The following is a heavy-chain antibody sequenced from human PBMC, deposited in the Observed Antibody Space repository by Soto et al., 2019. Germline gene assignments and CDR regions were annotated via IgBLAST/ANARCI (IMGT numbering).Heavy chain of an antibody. J-gene: IGHJ6*03. Sequence: AGGSLRLSCAASGFTFDDYGMSWVRQAPGKGLEWVSGINWNGGSTGYADSVKGRFTISRDNAKNSLYLKMNSLRAEDTALYHCARARSDYDFWSVYRNEYYYYYYMDVWGKGTTVTVSS. V-gene: IGHV3-20*01. CDR1: GFTFDDYG. CDR2: INWNGGST. CDR3: ARARSDYDFWSVYRNEYYYYYYMDV. D-gene: IGHD3-3*01.